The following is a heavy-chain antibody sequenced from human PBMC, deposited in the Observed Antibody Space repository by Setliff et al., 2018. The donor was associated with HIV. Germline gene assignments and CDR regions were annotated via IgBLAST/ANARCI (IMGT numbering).Heavy chain of an antibody. J-gene: IGHJ4*02. D-gene: IGHD5-12*01. V-gene: IGHV4-39*01. CDR1: GGSVSDTSYY. CDR3: ARLGDSGYDFRGYFDY. Sequence: LSLTCTVSGGSVSDTSYYWGWIRQPPGKGLKWLANVYYSGGTYYNPSLNSRVTISVDTSRSQFSLKLTSVTAADTALYFCARLGDSGYDFRGYFDYWGQGKLVTVS. CDR2: VYYSGGT.